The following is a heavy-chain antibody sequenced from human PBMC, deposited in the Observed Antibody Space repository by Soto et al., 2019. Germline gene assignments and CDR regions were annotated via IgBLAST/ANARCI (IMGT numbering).Heavy chain of an antibody. CDR1: GFTFSSYG. D-gene: IGHD3-10*01. CDR3: AKHLWFGESVFDP. J-gene: IGHJ5*02. Sequence: PGGSLRLSCAAYGFTFSSYGMSWVRQAPRKGLEWASTIRGSADSANYADSVKGRFTISRDNSKNMLYLQMNSLRADDTAVYYCAKHLWFGESVFDPWGQGTLVTVSS. V-gene: IGHV3-23*01. CDR2: IRGSADSA.